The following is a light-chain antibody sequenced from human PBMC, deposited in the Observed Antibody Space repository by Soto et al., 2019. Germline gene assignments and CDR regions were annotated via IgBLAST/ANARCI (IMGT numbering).Light chain of an antibody. CDR2: LNSDGSH. CDR3: QTWGTGIRV. V-gene: IGLV4-69*01. CDR1: SGLSSYA. J-gene: IGLJ3*02. Sequence: QAVMTQSPSASASLGASVKLTCTLSSGLSSYAIAWHQQQPEKGPRYLMKLNSDGSHSKGDGIPDRFSGSSSGAERYLTISSLQSEDEADYSCQTWGTGIRVFGGGTKLTVL.